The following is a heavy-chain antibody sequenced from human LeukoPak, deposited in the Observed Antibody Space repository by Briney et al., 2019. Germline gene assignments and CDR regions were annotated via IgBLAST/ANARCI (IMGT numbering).Heavy chain of an antibody. V-gene: IGHV1-2*02. Sequence: ASVKVSCKASGYTFTGYYMHWVRQAPGQGLEWMGWINPNSGGTNYAQKFQGRVTMTRDTSISTAYMELSRPRSDDTAVYYCARMLVVVPAAIGVKAFDIWGQGTMVTVSS. J-gene: IGHJ3*02. CDR1: GYTFTGYY. CDR2: INPNSGGT. D-gene: IGHD2-2*01. CDR3: ARMLVVVPAAIGVKAFDI.